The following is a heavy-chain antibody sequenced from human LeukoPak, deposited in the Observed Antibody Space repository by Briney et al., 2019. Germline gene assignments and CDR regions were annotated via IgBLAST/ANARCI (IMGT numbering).Heavy chain of an antibody. D-gene: IGHD3-22*01. CDR2: IRSKNDGGTI. CDR3: TTDRTMKGY. J-gene: IGHJ4*02. CDR1: GFAFSNAW. V-gene: IGHV3-15*01. Sequence: PGGSLRLSCAASGFAFSNAWMAWARQAPGKGLEGVGRIRSKNDGGTIGYAAPVKDRFTISRDDSKNTLYLQMNSLEIEDTAVYFCTTDRTMKGYWGQGTLVTVSS.